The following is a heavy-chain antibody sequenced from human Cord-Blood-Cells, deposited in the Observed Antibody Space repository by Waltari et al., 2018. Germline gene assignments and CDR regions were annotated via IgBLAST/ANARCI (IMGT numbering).Heavy chain of an antibody. CDR2: ISPIFGTA. CDR1: GGTFSSYA. V-gene: IGHV1-69*12. CDR3: ARTHDYSNYWFDP. Sequence: QVQLVQSGAEVKKPGSSVKVSCKASGGTFSSYAISWVRPAPGQGLEWTGGISPIFGTANYAQKFQGRVTITADESTSTAYMELSSLRSEDTAVYYCARTHDYSNYWFDPWGQGTLVTVSS. J-gene: IGHJ5*02. D-gene: IGHD4-4*01.